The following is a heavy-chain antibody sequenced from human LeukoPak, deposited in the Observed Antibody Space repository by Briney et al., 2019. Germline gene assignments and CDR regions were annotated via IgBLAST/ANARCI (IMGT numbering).Heavy chain of an antibody. V-gene: IGHV3-30*02. CDR3: AKDGLSRDSSGYMRALGMGFDY. CDR2: IRYDGSNK. Sequence: PGGSLRLSCAASGFTFSSYWMSWVRQAPGKGLEWVAFIRYDGSNKYYADSVKGRFTISRDNSKNTLYLQMNSLRAEDTAVYYCAKDGLSRDSSGYMRALGMGFDYWGQGTLVTVSS. CDR1: GFTFSSYW. J-gene: IGHJ4*02. D-gene: IGHD3-22*01.